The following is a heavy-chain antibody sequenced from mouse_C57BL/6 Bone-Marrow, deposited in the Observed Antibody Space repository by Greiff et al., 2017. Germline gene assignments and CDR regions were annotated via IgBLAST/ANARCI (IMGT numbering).Heavy chain of an antibody. CDR1: GFTFSDAW. CDR3: TEGLAWFAY. Sequence: EVQGVESGGGLVQPGGSMKLSCAASGFTFSDAWMDWVRQSPEQGLEWVAEIRHKANNPATYYAESVKGRFTISRDDSKSSVYLQMNSLRAEDTGIYYCTEGLAWFAYWGQGTLVTVSA. V-gene: IGHV6-6*01. CDR2: IRHKANNPAT. J-gene: IGHJ3*01.